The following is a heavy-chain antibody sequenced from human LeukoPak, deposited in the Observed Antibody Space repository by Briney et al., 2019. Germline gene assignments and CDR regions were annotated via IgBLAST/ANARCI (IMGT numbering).Heavy chain of an antibody. CDR3: ASCGDAYYFDY. V-gene: IGHV3-23*01. CDR2: ISGIGGST. CDR1: GFTFSSYG. D-gene: IGHD2-15*01. J-gene: IGHJ4*02. Sequence: GGSLRLSCAASGFTFSSYGMSWVRQAPGKGLEWVSAISGIGGSTYYADSVKGRFTISRDNSKNTLYLQMNSLRAEDTAVYYCASCGDAYYFDYWGQGTLVTVSS.